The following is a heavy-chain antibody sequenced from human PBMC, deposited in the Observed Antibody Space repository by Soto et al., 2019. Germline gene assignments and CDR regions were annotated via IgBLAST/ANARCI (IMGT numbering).Heavy chain of an antibody. V-gene: IGHV5-51*01. CDR3: ARPPVSCSGGSCYLPGY. CDR2: IYPGDSDT. J-gene: IGHJ4*02. Sequence: GESLKISCKGSGYSFTSYWIGWVRQMPGKGLEWMGIIYPGDSDTRYSPPFQGQVTISADKSISTAYLQWSSLKASDTAMYYCARPPVSCSGGSCYLPGYWGQGTLVTVSS. D-gene: IGHD2-15*01. CDR1: GYSFTSYW.